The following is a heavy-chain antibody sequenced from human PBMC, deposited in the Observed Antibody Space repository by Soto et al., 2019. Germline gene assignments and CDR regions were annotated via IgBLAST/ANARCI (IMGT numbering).Heavy chain of an antibody. V-gene: IGHV1-2*04. J-gene: IGHJ6*03. Sequence: ASVKVSCKASGYTFTGYYMHWVRQAPGQGLEWMGWINPNSGGTNYAQKFQGWVTMTWDTSISTAYMELSRLRSDDTAVYYCARSGIGITIFGVVINPSGDYYYMDVWGKGTTVTVSS. CDR3: ARSGIGITIFGVVINPSGDYYYMDV. CDR2: INPNSGGT. D-gene: IGHD3-3*01. CDR1: GYTFTGYY.